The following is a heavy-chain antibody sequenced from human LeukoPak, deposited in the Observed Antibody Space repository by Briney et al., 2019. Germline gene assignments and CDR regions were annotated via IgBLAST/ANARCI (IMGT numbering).Heavy chain of an antibody. CDR1: GYTFTSYG. CDR3: ARVRTFRIAAVYYMDV. Sequence: ASVKVSCKPSGYTFTSYGISWVRQAPGQGLEWMGWISAYNGNTNYAQKLQGRVTMTTDTSTSTAYMELRSLRSDDTAVYYCARVRTFRIAAVYYMDVWGKGTTVTVSS. CDR2: ISAYNGNT. J-gene: IGHJ6*03. D-gene: IGHD6-13*01. V-gene: IGHV1-18*01.